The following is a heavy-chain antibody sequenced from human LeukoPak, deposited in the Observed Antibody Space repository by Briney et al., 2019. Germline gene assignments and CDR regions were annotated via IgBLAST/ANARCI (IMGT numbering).Heavy chain of an antibody. D-gene: IGHD3-22*01. CDR2: IYYSGST. J-gene: IGHJ3*02. CDR3: ARTLNYYDSSGYPSDAFDI. Sequence: SETLSLTCAVSGGSISSGGYYWSWIRQHPGKGLEWIGYIYYSGSTYYNPSLKSRVTISVDTSKNQFSLKLSSVTAADTAVYYCARTLNYYDSSGYPSDAFDIWGQGTMVTVSS. V-gene: IGHV4-31*11. CDR1: GGSISSGGYY.